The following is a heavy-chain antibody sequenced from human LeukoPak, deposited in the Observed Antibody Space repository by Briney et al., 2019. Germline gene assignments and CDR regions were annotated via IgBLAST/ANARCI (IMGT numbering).Heavy chain of an antibody. Sequence: GRSLRLSCAASGFTFSSYAMHWVRQAPGKGLERVAVISYDGSNKYYADSVKGRFTISRDNSKNTLYLQMNSLRAEDTAVYYCARDPRGIAVADNYYYYGMDVWGQGTTVTVSS. V-gene: IGHV3-30-3*01. CDR3: ARDPRGIAVADNYYYYGMDV. CDR1: GFTFSSYA. J-gene: IGHJ6*02. D-gene: IGHD6-19*01. CDR2: ISYDGSNK.